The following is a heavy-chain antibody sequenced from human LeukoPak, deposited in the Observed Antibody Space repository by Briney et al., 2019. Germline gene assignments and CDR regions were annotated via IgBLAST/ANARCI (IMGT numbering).Heavy chain of an antibody. J-gene: IGHJ3*02. V-gene: IGHV3-30*02. D-gene: IGHD1-1*01. CDR1: GVSLTNYG. CDR3: AKLGTDAFDI. Sequence: WGSLRLSYTASGVSLTNYGFHWVRQVPGEGLEWLAVIGNDGPKKYYADSVKGRCTVSRENSNKTLYLEMNSLRVADKAVYYCAKLGTDAFDIWGQGTMVTVSS. CDR2: IGNDGPKK.